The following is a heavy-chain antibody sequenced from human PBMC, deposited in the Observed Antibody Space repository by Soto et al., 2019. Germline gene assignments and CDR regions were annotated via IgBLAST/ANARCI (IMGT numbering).Heavy chain of an antibody. CDR3: AKDRAGYDYYFDY. D-gene: IGHD5-12*01. CDR2: ISSDGRTK. J-gene: IGHJ4*02. CDR1: GFTFSSYG. Sequence: GGSLRLSCAASGFTFSSYGMHWVRQAPGRGLEWVTIISSDGRTKYYADSVRGRFTISRDNSKNTLYLQMNSLRAEDTAVYYCAKDRAGYDYYFDYWGQGTLVTVSS. V-gene: IGHV3-30*18.